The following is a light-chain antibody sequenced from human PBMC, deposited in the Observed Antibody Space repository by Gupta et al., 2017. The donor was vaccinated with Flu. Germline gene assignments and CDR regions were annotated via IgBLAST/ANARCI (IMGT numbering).Light chain of an antibody. CDR3: GSYTENTTPYV. CDR1: STDVGGYNS. CDR2: EVN. V-gene: IGLV2-14*01. Sequence: ITISCTGTSTDVGGYNSVSWFQRHPGEDPNLLIYEVNNRPSGVSARFSGSKSANTASLTISALQAEDEADYYCGSYTENTTPYVFGTVTKVTVL. J-gene: IGLJ1*01.